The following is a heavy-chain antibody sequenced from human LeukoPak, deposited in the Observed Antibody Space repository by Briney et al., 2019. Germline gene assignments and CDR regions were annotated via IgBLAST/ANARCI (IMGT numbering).Heavy chain of an antibody. D-gene: IGHD3-22*01. Sequence: SETLSLTCTVSGYSISSGYYWGWIRQPPGKGLEWIGSIYHSGSTYYNPSLKSRVTISVDTSKNQFSLKLSSVTAADTAVYYCASGSYLYYYDSSGYRYAFDIWGQGTMVTVSS. CDR1: GYSISSGYY. V-gene: IGHV4-38-2*02. J-gene: IGHJ3*02. CDR3: ASGSYLYYYDSSGYRYAFDI. CDR2: IYHSGST.